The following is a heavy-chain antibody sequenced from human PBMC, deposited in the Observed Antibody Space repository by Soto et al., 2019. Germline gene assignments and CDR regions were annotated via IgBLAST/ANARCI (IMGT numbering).Heavy chain of an antibody. Sequence: PSGTIALRCAVSWDSVSSYEWAGIRQPPGKGLEWIGYIYYSGSTNYNPSLKSRVTISVDTSKNQFSLKLSSVTAADTAVYYCARVLAAAGTDYYYYYYGMDVWGQGTTVTVSS. D-gene: IGHD6-13*01. V-gene: IGHV4-59*02. CDR1: WDSVSSYE. CDR3: ARVLAAAGTDYYYYYYGMDV. J-gene: IGHJ6*02. CDR2: IYYSGST.